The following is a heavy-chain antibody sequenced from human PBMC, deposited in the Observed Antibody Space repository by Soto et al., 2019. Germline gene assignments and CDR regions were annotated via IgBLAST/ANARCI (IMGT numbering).Heavy chain of an antibody. Sequence: GGSLRLSCAASGFTFSSYAMHWVRQAPGKGLEWVAVISYDGSNKYYADSVKGRFTISRDNSKNTLYLQMNSLRAEDTAVYYCARGGNYDFWSGYSDYWGQGTLVTVSS. V-gene: IGHV3-30-3*01. CDR2: ISYDGSNK. D-gene: IGHD3-3*01. J-gene: IGHJ4*02. CDR3: ARGGNYDFWSGYSDY. CDR1: GFTFSSYA.